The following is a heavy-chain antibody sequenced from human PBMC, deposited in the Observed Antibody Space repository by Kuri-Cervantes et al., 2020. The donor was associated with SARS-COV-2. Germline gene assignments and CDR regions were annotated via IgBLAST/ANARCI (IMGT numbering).Heavy chain of an antibody. CDR3: ASRSGSYWDWFDP. CDR2: IIPIFGTA. J-gene: IGHJ5*02. D-gene: IGHD3-10*01. Sequence: GGSLRLSCKASGYTFTSYAISWVRQAPGQGLEWMGGIIPIFGTANYAQKFQGRVTITTDESTSTAYMELSRLRSDDTAVYYCASRSGSYWDWFDPWGQGTLVTVSS. V-gene: IGHV1-69*05. CDR1: GYTFTSYA.